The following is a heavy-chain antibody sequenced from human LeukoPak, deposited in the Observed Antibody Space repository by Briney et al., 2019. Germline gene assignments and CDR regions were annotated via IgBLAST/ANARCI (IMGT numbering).Heavy chain of an antibody. V-gene: IGHV3-30*02. D-gene: IGHD3-9*01. CDR2: IRYDGSNK. J-gene: IGHJ5*02. CDR3: AKGKGRYFDWLLAA. CDR1: GFTFSSYG. Sequence: GGSLRLSCAASGFTFSSYGMHWVRQAPGKGLEWVAFIRYDGSNKYYADSVKGRFTISRDNSKNTLYLQMNSLRAEDTAVYYCAKGKGRYFDWLLAAWGQGTLVTVSS.